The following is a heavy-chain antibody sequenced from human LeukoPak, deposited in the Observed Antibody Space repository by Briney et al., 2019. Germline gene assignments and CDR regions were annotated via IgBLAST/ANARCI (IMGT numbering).Heavy chain of an antibody. J-gene: IGHJ3*01. CDR2: IYRGGRT. CDR1: GLTVYAND. V-gene: IGHV3-53*01. CDR3: TKSGPPDPY. Sequence: GGSLRLACAPSGLTVYANDMRGVREAPGERLEWVSIIYRGGRTYYGDSVKARFTISSDNSRNTLYLQMNSLSAEDTAMYYCTKSGPPDPYWGQGTMVTVSS.